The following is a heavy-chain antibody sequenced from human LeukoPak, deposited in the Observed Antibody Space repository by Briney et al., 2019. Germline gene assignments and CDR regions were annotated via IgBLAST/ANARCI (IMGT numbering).Heavy chain of an antibody. V-gene: IGHV4-30-4*01. CDR2: IYYSGST. J-gene: IGHJ4*02. Sequence: SQTLSLTCTVSGGSISSGDYYWSWIRQPPGKGLEWIGYIYYSGSTYYNPSLKSRVTISVDTSKNQFSLKLSSVTAADTAVYYCARSEYYYDSSGYFWGQGTLVTVSS. CDR1: GGSISSGDYY. D-gene: IGHD3-22*01. CDR3: ARSEYYYDSSGYF.